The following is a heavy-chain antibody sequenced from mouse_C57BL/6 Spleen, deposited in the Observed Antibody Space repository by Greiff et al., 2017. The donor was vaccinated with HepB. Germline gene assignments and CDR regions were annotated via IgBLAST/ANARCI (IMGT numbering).Heavy chain of an antibody. J-gene: IGHJ2*01. CDR1: GFNIKDDY. CDR2: IDPENGDT. V-gene: IGHV14-4*01. Sequence: VQLQQSGAELVRPGASVKLSCTASGFNIKDDYMHWVKQRPEPGLEWIGWIDPENGDTEYASKFQGKATITADTSSNTAYLQLSSLTSEDTAVYYCTSFYYSNSYYFDYWGQGTTLTVSS. CDR3: TSFYYSNSYYFDY. D-gene: IGHD2-5*01.